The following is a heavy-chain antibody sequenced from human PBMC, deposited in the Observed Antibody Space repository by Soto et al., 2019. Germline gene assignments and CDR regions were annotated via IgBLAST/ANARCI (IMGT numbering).Heavy chain of an antibody. Sequence: GGSLRLSCAASGFTFSSYSMNWVRQAPGKGLEWVSYISSSSSTIYYADSVKGRFTISRDNAKNSLYLQMNSLRAEDTAVYYCARGGGTSRTENWFDPWGQGTLVTVSS. CDR1: GFTFSSYS. D-gene: IGHD2-2*01. V-gene: IGHV3-48*01. J-gene: IGHJ5*02. CDR3: ARGGGTSRTENWFDP. CDR2: ISSSSSTI.